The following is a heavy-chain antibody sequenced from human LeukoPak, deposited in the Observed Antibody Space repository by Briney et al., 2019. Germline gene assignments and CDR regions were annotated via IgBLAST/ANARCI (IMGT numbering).Heavy chain of an antibody. CDR3: ARAHATRNPTGPRNDY. D-gene: IGHD1-14*01. J-gene: IGHJ4*02. Sequence: SESLSLTCAVYGGSFSDYYWIWIRQPPGKGLEWIGDINHSGGTNYKPSLKSRVTLSVDTSQSQFSLSLSSVAAADTAVYYCARAHATRNPTGPRNDYWGQGTLVTVSS. CDR2: INHSGGT. V-gene: IGHV4-34*01. CDR1: GGSFSDYY.